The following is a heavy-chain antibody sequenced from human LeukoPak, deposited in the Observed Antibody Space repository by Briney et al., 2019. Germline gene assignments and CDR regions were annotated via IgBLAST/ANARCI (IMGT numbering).Heavy chain of an antibody. J-gene: IGHJ4*02. Sequence: GRSLRLSCAASGFTFSSYAMSWVRQAPGKGLEWVSAISGSGGSTYYADSEKGRFTISRDNSKNTLYLQMNSLRAEDTAVYYCAKDPLGGARFDYWGQGTLVTVSS. D-gene: IGHD1-26*01. CDR1: GFTFSSYA. CDR2: ISGSGGST. V-gene: IGHV3-23*01. CDR3: AKDPLGGARFDY.